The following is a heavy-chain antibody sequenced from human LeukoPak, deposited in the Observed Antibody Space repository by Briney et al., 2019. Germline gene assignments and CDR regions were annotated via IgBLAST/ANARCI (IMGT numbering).Heavy chain of an antibody. Sequence: ASVKVSCKASGYTFTSYGISWVRQAPGQGLEWMGWISAYNGNTNYAQKLQGRVTMTTDTSTSTAYMELRSLRSDDTAVYYCARPRILYYYYGMDVWGQGTTVTVSS. V-gene: IGHV1-18*01. CDR2: ISAYNGNT. CDR3: ARPRILYYYYGMDV. J-gene: IGHJ6*02. CDR1: GYTFTSYG. D-gene: IGHD2-15*01.